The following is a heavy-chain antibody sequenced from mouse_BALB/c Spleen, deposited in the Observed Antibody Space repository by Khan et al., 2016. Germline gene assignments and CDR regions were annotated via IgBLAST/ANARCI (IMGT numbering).Heavy chain of an antibody. Sequence: QVQLQQSGPELVRPGVSVKISCKGSGYTFTDYAMHWVKQSHAKSLEWIGVISTYYGKTNYNQKFKGKATMTVDKSSSTAYMELARLTSEDSAIYYCARWNGNIAMDYWGQGTSVTVSS. CDR1: GYTFTDYA. CDR3: ARWNGNIAMDY. V-gene: IGHV1S137*01. D-gene: IGHD2-1*01. J-gene: IGHJ4*01. CDR2: ISTYYGKT.